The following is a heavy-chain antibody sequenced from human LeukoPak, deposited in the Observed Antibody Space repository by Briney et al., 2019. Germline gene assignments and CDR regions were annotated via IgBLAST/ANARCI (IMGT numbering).Heavy chain of an antibody. CDR2: INPNSGGT. D-gene: IGHD5-18*01. J-gene: IGHJ6*02. V-gene: IGHV1-2*04. CDR3: AGRGYSYGHYYYYGMDV. CDR1: GYTFTGYY. Sequence: ASVKVSCKASGYTFTGYYMHWVRQAPGQGLEWMGWINPNSGGTNYAQKFQGWVTMTRDTSISTAYMELSRLRSEDTAVYYCAGRGYSYGHYYYYGMDVWGQGTTVTVSS.